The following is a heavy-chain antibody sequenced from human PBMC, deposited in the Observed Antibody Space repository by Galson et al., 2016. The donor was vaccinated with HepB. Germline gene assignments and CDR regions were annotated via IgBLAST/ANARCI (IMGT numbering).Heavy chain of an antibody. CDR3: STLNPASPYFDS. Sequence: SLRLSCAASEFTVSNNYMSWVRQAPGKGLEWVSLIYRGGNTRYADSVKGRFPISRDNSKNTVYLQMNSLRAEDTAVCYCSTLNPASPYFDSWGQGTLVTVSS. V-gene: IGHV3-53*01. CDR2: IYRGGNT. J-gene: IGHJ4*02. CDR1: EFTVSNNY.